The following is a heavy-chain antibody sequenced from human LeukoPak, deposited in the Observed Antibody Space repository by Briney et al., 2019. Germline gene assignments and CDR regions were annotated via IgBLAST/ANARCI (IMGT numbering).Heavy chain of an antibody. CDR1: GFTFSSFG. CDR3: AKDAAGSSSWANY. CDR2: IWYDGSNK. V-gene: IGHV3-33*06. D-gene: IGHD6-13*01. J-gene: IGHJ4*02. Sequence: GGSLRLSCAASGFTFSSFGMHWVRQAPGKGLEWVAVIWYDGSNKYYADSVKGRFTISRDNSKNTLSLQMNSLRAEDTAVYYCAKDAAGSSSWANYWGQGALVAVSS.